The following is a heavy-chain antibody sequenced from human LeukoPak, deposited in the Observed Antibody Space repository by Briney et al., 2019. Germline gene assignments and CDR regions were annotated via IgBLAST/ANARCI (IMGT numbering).Heavy chain of an antibody. D-gene: IGHD3-3*01. Sequence: GGSLRLSCAASGFTFSSYWMHWVRQAPGKGLVWVSRINSDGSSTSYADSVKGRSTISRDNAKNTLYLQMNSLRAEDTAVYYCARSHLREWLLSGYFDYWGQGTLVTVSS. CDR2: INSDGSST. CDR3: ARSHLREWLLSGYFDY. V-gene: IGHV3-74*01. J-gene: IGHJ4*02. CDR1: GFTFSSYW.